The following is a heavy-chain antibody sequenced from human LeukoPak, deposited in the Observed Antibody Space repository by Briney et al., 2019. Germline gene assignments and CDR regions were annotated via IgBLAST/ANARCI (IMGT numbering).Heavy chain of an antibody. CDR2: ISYDGST. CDR1: GGSFSGYY. Sequence: SETLSLTCAVYGGSFSGYYWGWIRQPPGKGLEWIGSISYDGSTYYNPSLTSGVTMSVDTSKNQFSLKLGAVTAEDTAIYYCTRPDGVLIDYWGQGTLVTVSS. J-gene: IGHJ4*02. D-gene: IGHD5-24*01. CDR3: TRPDGVLIDY. V-gene: IGHV4-39*01.